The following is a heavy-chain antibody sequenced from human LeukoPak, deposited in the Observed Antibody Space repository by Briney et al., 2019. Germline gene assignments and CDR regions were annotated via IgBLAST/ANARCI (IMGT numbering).Heavy chain of an antibody. CDR3: TSSGSYRDFDY. Sequence: PGGSLRLSCAASGFTFSSFGMHWVRQAPGKGLEWVTFIPYDGSAEYYADSVKGRFTISRDNSKNTLYLQMNSLRAEDTAIYYCTSSGSYRDFDYWGQGTLLTVSS. J-gene: IGHJ4*02. D-gene: IGHD3-10*01. V-gene: IGHV3-30*02. CDR1: GFTFSSFG. CDR2: IPYDGSAE.